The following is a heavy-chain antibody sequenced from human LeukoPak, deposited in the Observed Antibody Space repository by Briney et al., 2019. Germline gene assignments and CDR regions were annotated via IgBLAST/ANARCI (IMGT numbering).Heavy chain of an antibody. CDR3: ARTPIELDDPTTSSGYYPYYFDY. V-gene: IGHV3-30-3*01. CDR2: ISYDGSNK. Sequence: PGGSLRLSCAASGFTFSSYAMHWVRQAPGKGLEWVAVISYDGSNKYYADSVKGRFTISRDNSKNTLYLQMNSLRAEDTAVYYCARTPIELDDPTTSSGYYPYYFDYWGQGTLVTVSS. CDR1: GFTFSSYA. J-gene: IGHJ4*02. D-gene: IGHD3-22*01.